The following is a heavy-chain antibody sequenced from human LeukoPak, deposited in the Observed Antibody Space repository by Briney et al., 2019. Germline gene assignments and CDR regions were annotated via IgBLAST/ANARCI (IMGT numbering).Heavy chain of an antibody. Sequence: PGGSLRLSCAASGFIFGGYAMHWVRQAPGKGLQWLAVISYDGGKTYYADSVEGRFTISRDNSKSTVYLEINSLRSEDTAIYYCARGFNDFWSGSQLEYWGQATLVTVSS. CDR2: ISYDGGKT. CDR3: ARGFNDFWSGSQLEY. V-gene: IGHV3-30-3*01. J-gene: IGHJ4*02. CDR1: GFIFGGYA. D-gene: IGHD3-3*01.